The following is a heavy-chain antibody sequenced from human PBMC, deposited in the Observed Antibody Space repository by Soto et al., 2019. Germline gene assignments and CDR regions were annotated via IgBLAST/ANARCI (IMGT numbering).Heavy chain of an antibody. J-gene: IGHJ4*02. CDR1: GGFISSSSTYY. V-gene: IGHV4-39*01. D-gene: IGHD2-2*01. CDR3: ATTAADCTSSSCYDFDY. Sequence: QLQLQESGPGLVKPSETLSLTCTVSGGFISSSSTYYWGWIRQPPGKGLEWIGSIYHSGNIYYSPSLNRRVMVSVDTSKNQFSLRLSSVTAADTAVYYCATTAADCTSSSCYDFDYWGQGTLATVSP. CDR2: IYHSGNI.